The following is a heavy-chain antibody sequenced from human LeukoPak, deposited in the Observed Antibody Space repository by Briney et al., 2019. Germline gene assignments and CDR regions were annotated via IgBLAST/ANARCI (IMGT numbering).Heavy chain of an antibody. J-gene: IGHJ4*02. V-gene: IGHV3-23*01. CDR3: VKEPGNISAGY. CDR1: GFPFNNHA. CDR2: ISGTGNSI. D-gene: IGHD2/OR15-2a*01. Sequence: PGGSLRLSCAASGFPFNNHAMIWVRQAPGKGRKGVSLISGTGNSIYYADSVKGRFTISRDNSKNTLFLQMNRLRAEDTAVYYCVKEPGNISAGYWGQGTLVTVSS.